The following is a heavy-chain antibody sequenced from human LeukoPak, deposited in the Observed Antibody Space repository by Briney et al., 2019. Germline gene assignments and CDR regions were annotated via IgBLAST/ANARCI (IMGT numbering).Heavy chain of an antibody. D-gene: IGHD6-13*01. Sequence: SETLSLTCSVSGGSISSYYCSWIRQPPGKGLEWIGYIYYSGSTNYNPSLKSRVTISVDTSKNQFSLKLSSVTAADTAVYYCAKTPDVVIEVVGTTFDSWGQGSLVTVS. CDR1: GGSISSYY. CDR2: IYYSGST. V-gene: IGHV4-59*08. CDR3: AKTPDVVIEVVGTTFDS. J-gene: IGHJ4*02.